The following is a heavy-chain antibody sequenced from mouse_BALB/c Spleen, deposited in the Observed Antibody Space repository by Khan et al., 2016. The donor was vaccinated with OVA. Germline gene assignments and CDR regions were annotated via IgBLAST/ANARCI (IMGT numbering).Heavy chain of an antibody. J-gene: IGHJ3*01. CDR3: SRSNGNYWFAY. Sequence: QIQLVQSGPELKKPGETVKISCKASGYTLTDYGMNWVKQAPGKGLKWMGWINTYTGEATYADDFKGRFAFSLETSANTAYLQINNLQTEDTATYFCSRSNGNYWFAYWGQGTLVTVSA. D-gene: IGHD2-1*01. CDR2: INTYTGEA. V-gene: IGHV9-3-1*01. CDR1: GYTLTDYG.